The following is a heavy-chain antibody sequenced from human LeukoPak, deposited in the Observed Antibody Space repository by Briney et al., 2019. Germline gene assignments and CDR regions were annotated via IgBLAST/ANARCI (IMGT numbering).Heavy chain of an antibody. CDR2: ISNDGSEK. CDR1: GFSFSYYG. CDR3: ARNLPAADY. V-gene: IGHV3-30*03. J-gene: IGHJ4*02. Sequence: GGSLRLSCAASGFSFSYYGTHWVRQAPGKGLEWVAVISNDGSEKYYVDSVKGRFTISRDNSKNTLFLQMNSLRPEDTAVYYCARNLPAADYWGQGTLVTVSS. D-gene: IGHD2-2*01.